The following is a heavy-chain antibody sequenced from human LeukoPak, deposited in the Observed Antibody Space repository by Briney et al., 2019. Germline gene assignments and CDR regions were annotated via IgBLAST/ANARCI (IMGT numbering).Heavy chain of an antibody. J-gene: IGHJ4*02. CDR1: GGTFSSYV. V-gene: IGHV1-69*04. Sequence: VASVKVSCKASGGTFSSYVINWVRQAPGQGLEWMGRIIPILGIANYAQKFQGRVTITADKSTSTAYMELSSLRSEDTAVYYCARATLRNYYGSGSYYKEADYWGQGTLVTVSS. CDR3: ARATLRNYYGSGSYYKEADY. CDR2: IIPILGIA. D-gene: IGHD3-10*01.